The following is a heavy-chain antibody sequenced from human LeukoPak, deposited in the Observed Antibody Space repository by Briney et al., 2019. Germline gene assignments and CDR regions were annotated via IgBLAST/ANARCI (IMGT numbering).Heavy chain of an antibody. V-gene: IGHV1-46*01. Sequence: GASVKVSCKASGYTFTSYYMHWVRQAPGQGLEWMGIINPSGGSTSYAQKFQGRVTMTRDMSTSTVYMELSSLRSEDTAGYYCARGSPGGAGYYYYYYMDVWGKGTTVTVSS. J-gene: IGHJ6*03. CDR1: GYTFTSYY. CDR3: ARGSPGGAGYYYYYYMDV. CDR2: INPSGGST. D-gene: IGHD1-26*01.